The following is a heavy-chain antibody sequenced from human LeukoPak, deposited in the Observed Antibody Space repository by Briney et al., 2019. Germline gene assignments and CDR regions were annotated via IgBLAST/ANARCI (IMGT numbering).Heavy chain of an antibody. D-gene: IGHD6-13*01. J-gene: IGHJ2*01. V-gene: IGHV3-23*01. CDR2: ISGSGGST. CDR1: GFTFSSYA. CDR3: AKALERFSSSWYLDYFDL. Sequence: GGSLRLSCAASGFTFSSYAMSWVRQAPGKGLEWVSAISGSGGSTYYADSVKGRFTISRDNSKNTLYLQMNSLRAEDTAVYYCAKALERFSSSWYLDYFDLWGRGTLVTVSS.